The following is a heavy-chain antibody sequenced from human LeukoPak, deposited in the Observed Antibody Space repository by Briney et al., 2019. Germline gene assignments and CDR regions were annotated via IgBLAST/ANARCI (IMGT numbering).Heavy chain of an antibody. D-gene: IGHD2-2*01. J-gene: IGHJ6*02. CDR1: GGTFSSYA. CDR2: IIPILGIA. Sequence: SVKVSCKASGGTFSSYAISWVRQTPGQGLEWMGRIIPILGIANYAQKFQGRVTITAGKSTSTAYMELSSLRSEDTAVYYCARTTNSTSWDYYGMDVWGQGTTVTVSS. V-gene: IGHV1-69*04. CDR3: ARTTNSTSWDYYGMDV.